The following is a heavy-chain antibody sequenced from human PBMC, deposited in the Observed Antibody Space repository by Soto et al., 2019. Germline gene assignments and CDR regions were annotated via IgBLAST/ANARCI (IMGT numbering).Heavy chain of an antibody. CDR3: VRDGTKTLRDWFDP. Sequence: SETLSLTCTVSGASISGFYWSWIRKSAGKGLEWIGRIYATGTTDYNPSLKSRVMMSVDTSKKQFSLKLRPVTTADTAVYYCVRDGTKTLRDWFDPWGQGISVTVSS. J-gene: IGHJ5*02. V-gene: IGHV4-4*07. CDR2: IYATGTT. D-gene: IGHD1-1*01. CDR1: GASISGFY.